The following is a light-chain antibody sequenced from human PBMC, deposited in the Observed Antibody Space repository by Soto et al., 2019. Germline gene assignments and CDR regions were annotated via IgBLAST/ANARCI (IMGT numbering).Light chain of an antibody. Sequence: EIVLTQSPGTLSLSPGERATLFCRASQSVAPSQLAWYQQKPGQAPRLLIGASSRATGIPDRFSASGSGTDFTLTISRLEPEDFAVYYCQQFASSPRTFGRGTTVEI. CDR3: QQFASSPRT. J-gene: IGKJ1*01. CDR2: GAS. V-gene: IGKV3-20*01. CDR1: QSVAPSQ.